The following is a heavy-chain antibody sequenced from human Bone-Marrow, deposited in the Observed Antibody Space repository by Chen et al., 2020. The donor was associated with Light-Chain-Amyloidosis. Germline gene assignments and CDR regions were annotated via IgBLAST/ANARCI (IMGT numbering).Heavy chain of an antibody. CDR1: GFTFSGYG. Sequence: QVQLVESGGGVVQPGRSLRLSCAASGFTFSGYGMHWVRQAPGKGLEWVAVISYDGSNKYYADSVKGRFTISRDNSKNTLYLQMNSLRAEDTAVYYCAKEQGLSVPYWGQGTLVTVSS. D-gene: IGHD6-19*01. J-gene: IGHJ4*02. CDR3: AKEQGLSVPY. V-gene: IGHV3-30*18. CDR2: ISYDGSNK.